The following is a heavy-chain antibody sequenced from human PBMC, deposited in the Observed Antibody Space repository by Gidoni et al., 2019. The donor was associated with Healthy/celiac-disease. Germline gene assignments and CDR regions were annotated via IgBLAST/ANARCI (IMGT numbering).Heavy chain of an antibody. CDR2: IYYSGST. J-gene: IGHJ3*02. Sequence: QVQLQESGAGLVKPSQTLSLTCTVSGGSISSGGYYWSWIRQHPGKGLEWIGYIYYSGSTYYNPSLKSRVTISVDTSKNQFSLKLSSVTAADTAVYYCAREPGRPIVGATSAFDIWGQGTMVTVSS. V-gene: IGHV4-31*03. CDR3: AREPGRPIVGATSAFDI. CDR1: GGSISSGGYY. D-gene: IGHD1-26*01.